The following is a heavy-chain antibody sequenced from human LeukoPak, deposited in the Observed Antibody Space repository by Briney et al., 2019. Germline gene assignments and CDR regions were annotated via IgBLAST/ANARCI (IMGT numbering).Heavy chain of an antibody. CDR1: GYTFTDYY. CDR2: INPNSGGT. J-gene: IGHJ4*02. D-gene: IGHD6-6*01. CDR3: ARARWQLVTYFYS. Sequence: ASVKVSCKASGYTFTDYYMHWVRQAPGQGLEWMGWINPNSGGTNFAQKFQGRVAMTRDTSISTAYLELGSLRSDDTAVYFCARARWQLVTYFYSWGQGTLVTVSS. V-gene: IGHV1-2*02.